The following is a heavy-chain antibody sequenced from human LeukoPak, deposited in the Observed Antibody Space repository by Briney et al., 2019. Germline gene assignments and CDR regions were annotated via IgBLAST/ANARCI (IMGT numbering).Heavy chain of an antibody. CDR1: GYTFTDYY. CDR3: ARGDWGSFKSPDS. CDR2: ISPKNGGT. Sequence: ASVKVTCKASGYTFTDYYLHWLRQPPAQGLEWMGCISPKNGGTNYAQKFQGRVIMTGYTSITTAYMELSSLRSDDTDVYYCARGDWGSFKSPDSWGQGTLVTVSS. V-gene: IGHV1-2*02. J-gene: IGHJ4*02. D-gene: IGHD7-27*01.